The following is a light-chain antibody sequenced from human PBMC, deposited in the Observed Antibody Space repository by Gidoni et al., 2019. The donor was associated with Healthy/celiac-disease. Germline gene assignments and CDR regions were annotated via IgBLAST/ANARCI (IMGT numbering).Light chain of an antibody. CDR3: QQYNSCPLLT. J-gene: IGKJ4*02. CDR1: QGISST. Sequence: ATQLTQSLSSPPASVADRVTITCRANQGISSTLAWYQQKPGKAPKLLIYDTSSLGSGVPSRFSGSGSGTDFTLTISSLQPEDFAAYYCQQYNSCPLLTFGGGTKVEIK. CDR2: DTS. V-gene: IGKV1-13*02.